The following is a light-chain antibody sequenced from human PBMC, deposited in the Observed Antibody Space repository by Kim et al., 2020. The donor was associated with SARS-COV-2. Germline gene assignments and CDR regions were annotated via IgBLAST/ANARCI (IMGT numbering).Light chain of an antibody. V-gene: IGLV1-47*01. J-gene: IGLJ2*01. CDR2: RNN. Sequence: QPVLTQPPSASGTPGQRVTISCSGSSSNIGSNYVYWYQQLPGTAPKLLIYRNNHRPSGVPDRFSGSKSGTSASLAISGLRSEDEADYYCSSYTSSSTLIFGGGTQLTVL. CDR3: SSYTSSSTLI. CDR1: SSNIGSNY.